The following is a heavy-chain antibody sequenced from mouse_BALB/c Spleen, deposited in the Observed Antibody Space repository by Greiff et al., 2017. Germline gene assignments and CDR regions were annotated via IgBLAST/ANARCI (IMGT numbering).Heavy chain of an antibody. CDR1: GFNIKDTY. Sequence: EVQVVESGAELVKPGASVKLSCTASGFNIKDTYMHWVKQRPEQGLEWIGRIDPANGNTKYDPKFQGKATITADTSSNTAYLQLSSLTSEDTAVYYCARLSTIHYAMDYWGQGTSVTVSS. CDR2: IDPANGNT. V-gene: IGHV14-3*02. D-gene: IGHD2-1*01. J-gene: IGHJ4*01. CDR3: ARLSTIHYAMDY.